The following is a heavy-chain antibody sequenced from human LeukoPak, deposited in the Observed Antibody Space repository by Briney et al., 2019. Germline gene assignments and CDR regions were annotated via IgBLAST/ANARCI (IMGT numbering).Heavy chain of an antibody. Sequence: SETLSLTCTVPGGSISSYYWSWIRQPAGKGLKWIGRIYTSGSTNYNPSLKSRVTMSLDTSKNQFSLKLTSVTAADTAVYYCARDLVAVYNWFDPWGQGTLVTVSS. CDR2: IYTSGST. CDR3: ARDLVAVYNWFDP. CDR1: GGSISSYY. J-gene: IGHJ5*02. D-gene: IGHD2-15*01. V-gene: IGHV4-4*07.